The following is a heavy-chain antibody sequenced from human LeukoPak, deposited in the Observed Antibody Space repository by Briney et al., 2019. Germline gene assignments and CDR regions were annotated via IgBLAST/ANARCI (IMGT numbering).Heavy chain of an antibody. J-gene: IGHJ4*02. V-gene: IGHV4-4*09. CDR2: IYTSGST. D-gene: IGHD2-2*02. Sequence: PSETLSLTCTVSGGSISSYYWSWIRQPPGKGLEWIGYIYTSGSTNYNPSLKSRVTISVDTSKNQFSLKLSSVTAADTAVYYCARRPSTIPYYFDYWGQGTLVTVSS. CDR1: GGSISSYY. CDR3: ARRPSTIPYYFDY.